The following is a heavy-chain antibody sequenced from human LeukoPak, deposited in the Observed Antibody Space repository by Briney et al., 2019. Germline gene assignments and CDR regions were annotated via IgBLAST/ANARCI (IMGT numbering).Heavy chain of an antibody. J-gene: IGHJ5*02. CDR3: ASLVSRGYNFRGWFDP. CDR1: GDSVSSNSAA. V-gene: IGHV6-1*01. Sequence: SQTLSLTCAISGDSVSSNSAAWNWIRQSPSRGLEWLGRTYYRSKWYNDYAVSVKSRITINPDTSKNQFSLQLNSVTPEDTAVYYCASLVSRGYNFRGWFDPWGQGTLVTVSS. D-gene: IGHD5-24*01. CDR2: TYYRSKWYN.